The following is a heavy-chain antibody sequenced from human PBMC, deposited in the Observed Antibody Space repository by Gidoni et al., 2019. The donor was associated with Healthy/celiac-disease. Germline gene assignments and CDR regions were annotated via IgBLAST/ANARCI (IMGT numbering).Heavy chain of an antibody. CDR1: GYAFTSYA. D-gene: IGHD4-17*01. J-gene: IGHJ6*02. CDR3: ARDDGDYSYYYYYGMDV. Sequence: QVQLVQSGAEVKKPGASVKVSCKASGYAFTSYAMHWVRQAPGQRREWMGWINAGNGNTKYSQKFQGRVTITRDTSASTAYMEPSSLRSEDTAVYYCARDDGDYSYYYYYGMDVWGQGTTVTVSS. CDR2: INAGNGNT. V-gene: IGHV1-3*01.